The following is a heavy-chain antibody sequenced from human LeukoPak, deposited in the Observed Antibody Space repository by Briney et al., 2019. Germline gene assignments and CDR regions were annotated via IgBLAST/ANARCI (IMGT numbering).Heavy chain of an antibody. Sequence: LSGGSLRLSCAASGFTFSNYGMSWVRQAPGKGLEWVSTISGSGGSTYYADSVKGRFTISRDNSKNTLYLQMNSLRAEDTAVYYCAKDGADIIVVPAATLDYWGQGTLVTVSS. V-gene: IGHV3-23*01. CDR1: GFTFSNYG. CDR2: ISGSGGST. CDR3: AKDGADIIVVPAATLDY. D-gene: IGHD2-2*01. J-gene: IGHJ4*02.